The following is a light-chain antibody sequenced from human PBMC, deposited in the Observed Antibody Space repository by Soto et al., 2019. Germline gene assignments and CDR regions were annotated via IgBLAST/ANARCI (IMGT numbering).Light chain of an antibody. J-gene: IGKJ1*01. CDR1: QSISHY. CDR3: QQYYSYPRT. Sequence: DSQLTQSPSSLSASVGDRVTISCRASQSISHYLDWYQEKPGKAPRLLIYSASNLQDGVPSRFSGSGSGTEFTLTISCLQSEDFATYYCQQYYSYPRTFAQGTKADI. V-gene: IGKV1-17*01. CDR2: SAS.